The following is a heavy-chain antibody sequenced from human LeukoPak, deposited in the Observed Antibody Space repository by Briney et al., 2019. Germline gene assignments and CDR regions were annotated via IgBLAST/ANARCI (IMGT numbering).Heavy chain of an antibody. Sequence: ASVKVSCKASGYTFTDYYMHWVRQAPGQGLEWLGRINPNSGGTNYAQKFQGRVTMTRDTFISTAYMELSRLRSDDTAVYYCARVGPPDASGMDVWGQGTTVTVSS. J-gene: IGHJ6*02. CDR1: GYTFTDYY. CDR3: ARVGPPDASGMDV. D-gene: IGHD2-2*01. V-gene: IGHV1-2*06. CDR2: INPNSGGT.